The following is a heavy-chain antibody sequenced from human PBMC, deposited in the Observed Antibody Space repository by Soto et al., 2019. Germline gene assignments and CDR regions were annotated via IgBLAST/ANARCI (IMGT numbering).Heavy chain of an antibody. V-gene: IGHV4-39*01. CDR2: IYYSGST. J-gene: IGHJ6*03. CDR3: ARGGSITIFGVVINAYYYYYMDV. CDR1: GGSISSSSYY. D-gene: IGHD3-3*01. Sequence: SETLSLTCTVSGGSISSSSYYWGWIRQPPGKGLEWIGSIYYSGSTYYNPSLKSRVTISVDTSKNQFSLKLSSVTAADTAVYYCARGGSITIFGVVINAYYYYYMDVWGKGTTVTVSS.